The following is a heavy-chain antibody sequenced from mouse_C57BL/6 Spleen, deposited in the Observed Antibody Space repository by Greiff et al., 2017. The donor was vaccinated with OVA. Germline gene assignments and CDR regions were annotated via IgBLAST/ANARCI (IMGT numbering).Heavy chain of an antibody. D-gene: IGHD2-1*01. V-gene: IGHV5-4*01. CDR2: ISDGGSYT. CDR1: GFTFSSYA. CDR3: ARGGNPLDY. Sequence: EVLLVESGGGLVKPGGSLKLSCAASGFTFSSYAMSWVRQTPEQRLEWVATISDGGSYTYYPDNVKGRFTISRDNAKNNLYLQMSHLKSEDTAMYYCARGGNPLDYWGQGTTLTVSS. J-gene: IGHJ2*01.